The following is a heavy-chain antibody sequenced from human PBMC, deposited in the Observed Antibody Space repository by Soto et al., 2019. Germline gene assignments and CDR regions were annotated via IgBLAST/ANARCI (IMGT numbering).Heavy chain of an antibody. CDR2: ISYSGRT. J-gene: IGHJ4*02. CDR1: GASIITDNYF. Sequence: PSETLSLTCTVSGASIITDNYFWVWIRQSPRRGLELIGSISYSGRTYDNPSLQSRVTTSIDASKNQFSLKLTSVTTADTAVYYCARRRASDYGGNHHPYYCDRWGQGAMGRVSA. V-gene: IGHV4-39*01. D-gene: IGHD4-17*01. CDR3: ARRRASDYGGNHHPYYCDR.